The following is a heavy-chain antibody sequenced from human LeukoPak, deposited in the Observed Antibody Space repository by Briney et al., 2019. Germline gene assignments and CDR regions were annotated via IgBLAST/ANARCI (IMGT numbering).Heavy chain of an antibody. J-gene: IGHJ3*02. CDR2: IYYSGST. D-gene: IGHD2-15*01. V-gene: IGHV4-59*01. Sequence: SETLSLTCTVYGGSISSNYWSWIRQPPGNGVEWIGYIYYSGSTNYNPSLKSRVTISVDTSKNQFSLKLSSVTAADTAVYYCARDLSGGSCFDIWGQGTMVTVSS. CDR1: GGSISSNY. CDR3: ARDLSGGSCFDI.